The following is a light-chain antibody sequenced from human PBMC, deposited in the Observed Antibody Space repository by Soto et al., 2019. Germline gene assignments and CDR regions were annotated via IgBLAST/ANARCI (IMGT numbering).Light chain of an antibody. CDR3: QQYNSSPT. CDR2: KAS. CDR1: QSISSW. J-gene: IGKJ5*01. Sequence: DIQMTQSPSTLSASVGDRVTITCRASQSISSWLAWYQQKPGKAPKLLIYKASSLESGVPSRFSGSGSGTEFTLTISSLQPDDFATYYCQQYNSSPTFGQGTRLESK. V-gene: IGKV1-5*03.